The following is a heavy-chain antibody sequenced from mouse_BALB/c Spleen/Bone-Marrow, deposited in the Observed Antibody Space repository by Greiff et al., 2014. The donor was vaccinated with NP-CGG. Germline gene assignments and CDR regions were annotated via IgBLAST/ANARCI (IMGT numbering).Heavy chain of an antibody. J-gene: IGHJ4*01. CDR1: GFTFTSYW. D-gene: IGHD2-1*01. CDR3: ARDGNYRYAMDY. Sequence: VQLQQSGAELVKPGASVKLSCMASGFTFTSYWVHWVKQRPGQGPEWIGEINPGNGRTNYNEKFKSKATLTEDKSSSTAYMQLSSLTSEDSAVYYCARDGNYRYAMDYWGQGTSVTVSS. V-gene: IGHV1S81*02. CDR2: INPGNGRT.